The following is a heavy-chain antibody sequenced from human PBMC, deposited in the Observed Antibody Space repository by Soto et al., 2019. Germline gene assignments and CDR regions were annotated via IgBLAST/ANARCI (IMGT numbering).Heavy chain of an antibody. D-gene: IGHD4-4*01. CDR2: INAGNGNT. Sequence: GASVKVSCKASGYTFTSYAMHWVRQAPGQRLEWMGWINAGNGNTKYSQKFQGRVTITRDTSASTAYMELSGLRADDTAVYYCARDKDRLQLGGNYYYIMDVWGQGTTVTVSS. V-gene: IGHV1-3*01. J-gene: IGHJ6*02. CDR3: ARDKDRLQLGGNYYYIMDV. CDR1: GYTFTSYA.